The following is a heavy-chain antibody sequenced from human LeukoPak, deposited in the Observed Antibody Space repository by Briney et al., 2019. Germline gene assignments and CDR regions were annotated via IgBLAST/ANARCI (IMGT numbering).Heavy chain of an antibody. CDR1: GGSISSHY. J-gene: IGHJ6*04. CDR2: IYYSGST. D-gene: IGHD2-2*02. Sequence: PSETLSLTCTVSGGSISSHYWSWIRQPPGKGLEWIGYIYYSGSTNYNPSLKSRVTISVDTSKNQFSLKLSSVTAADTAVYYCASSQLLDPPDVWGKGTTVTLSS. CDR3: ASSQLLDPPDV. V-gene: IGHV4-59*11.